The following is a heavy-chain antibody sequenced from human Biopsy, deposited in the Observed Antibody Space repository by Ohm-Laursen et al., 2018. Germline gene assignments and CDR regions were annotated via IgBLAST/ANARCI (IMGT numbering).Heavy chain of an antibody. CDR1: GFTMSINY. J-gene: IGHJ4*02. CDR2: VHRDGNT. V-gene: IGHV3-66*01. CDR3: ARGRGALAPLDD. Sequence: GSLRLSCTASGFTMSINYMSWVRQAPGKGLEWVSLVHRDGNTYYADSVKGRFTVSRDSSKSTLFLQMNNLRVEDTAVYYCARGRGALAPLDDWGQGTQVTVSS. D-gene: IGHD1-26*01.